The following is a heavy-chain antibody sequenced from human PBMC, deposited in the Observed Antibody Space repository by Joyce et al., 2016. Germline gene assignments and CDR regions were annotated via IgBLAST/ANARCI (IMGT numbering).Heavy chain of an antibody. CDR1: GGSISSSSFS. CDR2: IYYTSNT. Sequence: QLQLQESGPGLVKPSETLSLTCTVSGGSISSSSFSWAWIRQPPGKGLEWIGTIYYTSNTYYNSSLKSRVTISVDTPKNQFSLKMSSVTAADTAVYYCARDNFVLVPASNGFDYWGQGTLAIVSS. CDR3: ARDNFVLVPASNGFDY. D-gene: IGHD2-2*01. V-gene: IGHV4-39*07. J-gene: IGHJ4*02.